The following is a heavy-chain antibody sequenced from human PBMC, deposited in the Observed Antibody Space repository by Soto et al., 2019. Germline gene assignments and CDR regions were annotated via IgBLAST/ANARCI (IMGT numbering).Heavy chain of an antibody. Sequence: QVQLQQWGAGLLKPSETLSLTCAVYGGSFSGYYWSWIRQPPGKGLEWIGEINHSGSTNYNPSLTSRVTISVDTSKNQFSLKLSSVTAADTAVYYCARAPDATIGAFDIWGQGTMVTVSS. V-gene: IGHV4-34*01. CDR2: INHSGST. J-gene: IGHJ3*02. D-gene: IGHD5-12*01. CDR1: GGSFSGYY. CDR3: ARAPDATIGAFDI.